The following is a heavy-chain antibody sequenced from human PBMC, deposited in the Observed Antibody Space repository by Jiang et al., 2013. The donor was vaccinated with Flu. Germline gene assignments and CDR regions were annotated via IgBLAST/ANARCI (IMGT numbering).Heavy chain of an antibody. Sequence: KPTQTLTLTCTFSGFSLSTTGVGVGWIRQAPGKALEWLAFTYWDDDNRYSPSLKSRVAVTRVIVTSGASKNQAVLTMSNMDPMDTATYYCGHRLYASSNDWNGGAFDYWGQGILVTVSS. CDR2: TYWDDDN. J-gene: IGHJ4*02. V-gene: IGHV2-5*02. CDR3: GHRLYASSNDWNGGAFDY. CDR1: GFSLSTTGVG. D-gene: IGHD1-1*01.